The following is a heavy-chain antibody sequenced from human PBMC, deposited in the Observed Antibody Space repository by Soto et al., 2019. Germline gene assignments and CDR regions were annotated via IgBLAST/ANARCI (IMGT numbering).Heavy chain of an antibody. D-gene: IGHD4-17*01. Sequence: GGSLRLSCAGSGFTLSDHYIDGVRQAPGKGLEWVGRSRDKAQGYSTAYAASVKGRFTTSRDESKNSVYLQMNRLKTEDTAVYYCVATYGDYLDYWGQGTLVTVSS. CDR3: VATYGDYLDY. V-gene: IGHV3-72*01. J-gene: IGHJ4*02. CDR1: GFTLSDHY. CDR2: SRDKAQGYST.